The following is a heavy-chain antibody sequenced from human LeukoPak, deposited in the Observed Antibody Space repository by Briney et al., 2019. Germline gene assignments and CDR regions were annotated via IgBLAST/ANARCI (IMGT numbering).Heavy chain of an antibody. CDR2: IYYSGST. D-gene: IGHD3-22*01. CDR1: GGSISSYY. Sequence: SETLSLTCTVSGGSISSYYWSWIRQPPGKGLEWIGYIYYSGSTNYNPSLKSRVTISVDTSKNQFSLKLSSVTAADTAVYYCARESRPRITMIVVVTPLPFDYWGQGTLVTVSS. J-gene: IGHJ4*02. CDR3: ARESRPRITMIVVVTPLPFDY. V-gene: IGHV4-59*12.